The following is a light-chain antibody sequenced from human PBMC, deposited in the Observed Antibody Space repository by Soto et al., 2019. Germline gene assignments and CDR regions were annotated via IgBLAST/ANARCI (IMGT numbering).Light chain of an antibody. CDR3: QAWDRSTAA. V-gene: IGLV3-1*01. CDR1: KWGDKY. J-gene: IGLJ1*01. CDR2: QDS. Sequence: SYELTQPPSVSVSPGQTASITCSGDKWGDKYACRSQQKPGQSPVLVIYQDSKRPSGIPERFSGSNSGTTATLTISGTQAMDEADYYCQAWDRSTAAFGTGTKLTVL.